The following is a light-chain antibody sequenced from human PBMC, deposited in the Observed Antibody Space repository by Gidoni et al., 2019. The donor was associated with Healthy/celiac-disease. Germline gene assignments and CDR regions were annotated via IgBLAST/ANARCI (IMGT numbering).Light chain of an antibody. Sequence: DIVMTQYPDSLAVSLGERATINCKSSQSVLYSSNNKNYLAWYQQKPGQPPKLLIYWASTRESGVPDRFSGSGSGTDFTLTISSLQAEDVAVYYCQQYYSTPYTFXXXTKLEIK. CDR3: QQYYSTPYT. CDR2: WAS. J-gene: IGKJ2*01. V-gene: IGKV4-1*01. CDR1: QSVLYSSNNKNY.